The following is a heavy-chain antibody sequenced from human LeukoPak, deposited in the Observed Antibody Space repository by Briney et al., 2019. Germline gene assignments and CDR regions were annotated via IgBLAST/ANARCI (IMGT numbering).Heavy chain of an antibody. V-gene: IGHV1-58*02. Sequence: SVKVSCKASGFTFTSSAMQWVRQARGQRLEWIGWIVVGSGNTNYAQKFQERVTITRDMSTSTAYMELSSLRSEDTAVYYCASKSSSWSGFYYGMDVWGQGTTVTVSS. CDR3: ASKSSSWSGFYYGMDV. CDR1: GFTFTSSA. D-gene: IGHD6-13*01. CDR2: IVVGSGNT. J-gene: IGHJ6*02.